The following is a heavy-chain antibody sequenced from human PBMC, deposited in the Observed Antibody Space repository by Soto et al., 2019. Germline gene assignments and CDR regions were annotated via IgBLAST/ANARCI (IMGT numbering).Heavy chain of an antibody. V-gene: IGHV3-9*01. D-gene: IGHD4-17*01. J-gene: IGHJ4*02. Sequence: GGSLRLSCAASGFTFDDYAMHWVRQAPGKGLEWVSGISWNSGSIGYADSVKGRFTISRDNAKNSLYLQMNSLRAEDTALYYCAKDLGRYGERAFDYWGQRTLVTVSS. CDR3: AKDLGRYGERAFDY. CDR1: GFTFDDYA. CDR2: ISWNSGSI.